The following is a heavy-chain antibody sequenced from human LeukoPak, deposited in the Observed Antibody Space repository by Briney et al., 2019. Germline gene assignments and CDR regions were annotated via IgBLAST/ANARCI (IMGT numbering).Heavy chain of an antibody. CDR2: IKQDGNEK. D-gene: IGHD5/OR15-5a*01. CDR3: ARGFYDGVNWFDP. CDR1: GFTFTSHW. J-gene: IGHJ5*02. Sequence: GSLRLSCGASGFTFTSHWMSWVRRAPGKGLEWVANIKQDGNEKYYVESVKGRFIISRDNAKNSLYLQMNSLRAEDTAVYYCARGFYDGVNWFDPWGQGTLVTVSS. V-gene: IGHV3-7*01.